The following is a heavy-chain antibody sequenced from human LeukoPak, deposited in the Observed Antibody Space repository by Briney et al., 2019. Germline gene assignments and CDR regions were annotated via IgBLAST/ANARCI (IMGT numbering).Heavy chain of an antibody. V-gene: IGHV1-46*01. D-gene: IGHD2-15*01. CDR2: INPSGGSR. J-gene: IGHJ6*02. Sequence: VASVKVSCKASGYTFTSYYMHWVRQAPGQGLEWMGIINPSGGSRSYAQKFQGRVTMTRDTSTSTVYMELSSLRSEDTAVYYCARDFSGVAATSLSYYYYYGMDVWGQGTTVTVSS. CDR1: GYTFTSYY. CDR3: ARDFSGVAATSLSYYYYYGMDV.